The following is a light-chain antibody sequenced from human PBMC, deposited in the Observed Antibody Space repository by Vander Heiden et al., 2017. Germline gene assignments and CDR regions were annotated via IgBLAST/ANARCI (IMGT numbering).Light chain of an antibody. Sequence: IQLTQSPSTLSASVGDRVTITSQPSQDISNYLNWYQQKPGKAPKLLIYAASNLETGVPSRFSGSGSGTDFTFTISSLQPEDIATYYCQQYDTIPFTFGPGTKVEIK. J-gene: IGKJ3*01. V-gene: IGKV1-33*01. CDR3: QQYDTIPFT. CDR1: QDISNY. CDR2: AAS.